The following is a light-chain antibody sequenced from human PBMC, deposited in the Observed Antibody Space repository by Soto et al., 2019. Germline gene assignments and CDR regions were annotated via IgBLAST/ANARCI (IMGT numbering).Light chain of an antibody. V-gene: IGKV3-20*01. CDR2: GAS. Sequence: VVPLSTGAVSFTPGESPTLSCRARQSGSSNYLAWYQQKPGQAPRLLIYGASTRATGIPDRFSGSGSGTDFTLTISSLEFGDSAVYYCQQYGSSPTCTFGQGTKVDIK. CDR3: QQYGSSPTCT. J-gene: IGKJ1*01. CDR1: QSGSSNY.